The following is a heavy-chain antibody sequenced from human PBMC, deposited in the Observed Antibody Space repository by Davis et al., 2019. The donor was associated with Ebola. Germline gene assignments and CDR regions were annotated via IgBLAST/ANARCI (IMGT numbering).Heavy chain of an antibody. CDR3: AHRRPGSGTYFFDY. Sequence: SGPTLAKPTQICTLICTYPGFPLANTGLGVRWIRQPPGMGRGWHALIFWDDDKRYSPSLKSRLTITKDNSRKQVVLTVTNMDPVDTATYYCAHRRPGSGTYFFDYWGQGTLVTVSS. J-gene: IGHJ4*02. CDR1: GFPLANTGLG. V-gene: IGHV2-5*02. CDR2: IFWDDDK. D-gene: IGHD1-26*01.